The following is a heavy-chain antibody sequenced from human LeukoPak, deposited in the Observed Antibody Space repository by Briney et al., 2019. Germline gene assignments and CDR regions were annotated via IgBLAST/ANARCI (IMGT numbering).Heavy chain of an antibody. D-gene: IGHD1-1*01. V-gene: IGHV5-51*01. CDR2: IYPGDSDT. CDR1: GYSFTSYW. J-gene: IGHJ4*02. CDR3: XXXXXXXXXXXVYLEPTTYFDY. Sequence: GESLKISCQGSGYSFTSYWIGWVRQMPGKGLEWMGIIYPGDSDTRYSPSFQGQVTISADKSISTAYLQWSSLKASDTAMYYCXXXXXXXXXXXVYLEPTTYFDYWGQGTLVTVSS.